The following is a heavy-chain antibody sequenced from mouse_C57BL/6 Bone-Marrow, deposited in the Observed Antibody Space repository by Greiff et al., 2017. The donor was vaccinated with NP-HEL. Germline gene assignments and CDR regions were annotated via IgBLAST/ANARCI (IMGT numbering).Heavy chain of an antibody. J-gene: IGHJ4*01. Sequence: VQLQQSGPELVKPGASVKISCKASGYTFTDYYMNWVKQSHGKSLEWIGDINPNNGGTSYNQKFKGKATLTVDKSSSTAYMELRSLTSEDSAVYYCARGGLGYYAMDYWGQGTSVTVSS. CDR3: ARGGLGYYAMDY. D-gene: IGHD4-1*01. V-gene: IGHV1-26*01. CDR1: GYTFTDYY. CDR2: INPNNGGT.